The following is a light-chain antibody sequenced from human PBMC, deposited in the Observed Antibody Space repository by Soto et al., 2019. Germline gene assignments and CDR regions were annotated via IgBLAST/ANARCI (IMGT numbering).Light chain of an antibody. J-gene: IGLJ3*02. Sequence: QSALTQPASVSGSPGQSITISCTGSSSDVGGYNYVSWYQHHPGKVPKLMIYEVSNRPSGVSNRFSGSKSGNTASLSISGPQAEDEADYYCSSYTTSYTQVFGGGTKLTVL. CDR2: EVS. CDR3: SSYTTSYTQV. CDR1: SSDVGGYNY. V-gene: IGLV2-14*01.